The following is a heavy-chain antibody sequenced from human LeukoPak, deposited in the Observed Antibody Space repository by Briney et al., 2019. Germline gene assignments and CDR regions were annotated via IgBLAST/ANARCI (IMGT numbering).Heavy chain of an antibody. CDR2: ISSNGGST. CDR3: ARAHGSGYDY. J-gene: IGHJ4*02. V-gene: IGHV3-64*01. CDR1: GFTFSSYA. Sequence: GGSLRLSCAASGFTFSSYAMHWVRQAPGKGLEYVSAISSNGGSTYYANSVKGRLTISRDNSKNTLYLQMGSLRAEDMAVYYCARAHGSGYDYWGQGTLVTVSS. D-gene: IGHD3-3*01.